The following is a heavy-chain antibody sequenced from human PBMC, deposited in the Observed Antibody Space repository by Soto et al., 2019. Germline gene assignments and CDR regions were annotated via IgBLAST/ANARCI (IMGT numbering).Heavy chain of an antibody. Sequence: QVQLVESGGGVVQPGRSLRISCAASGFTFSSYAMHWVRQAPGKGLEWVAVISYDGSNKDYADSVKGRFTISRDNSNNTLYLQMNSLRTADTAVYYCSRYGLIWFGSDALDIWGQGPRVTVSP. CDR1: GFTFSSYA. D-gene: IGHD3-10*01. CDR3: SRYGLIWFGSDALDI. CDR2: ISYDGSNK. V-gene: IGHV3-30-3*01. J-gene: IGHJ3*02.